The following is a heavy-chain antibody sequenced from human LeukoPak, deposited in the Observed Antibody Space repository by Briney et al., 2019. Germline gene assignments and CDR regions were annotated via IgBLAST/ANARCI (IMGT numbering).Heavy chain of an antibody. V-gene: IGHV7-4-1*02. Sequence: ASVKLSCKASGYTFTSYAMNWVRQAPGQGLEWMGWINTNTGNPTYAQGFTGRFVFSLDTSVSTAYLQISSLKAEDTAVYYCARVEVGYSGYALRHNWFDPWGQGTLVTVSS. CDR1: GYTFTSYA. J-gene: IGHJ5*02. D-gene: IGHD5-12*01. CDR2: INTNTGNP. CDR3: ARVEVGYSGYALRHNWFDP.